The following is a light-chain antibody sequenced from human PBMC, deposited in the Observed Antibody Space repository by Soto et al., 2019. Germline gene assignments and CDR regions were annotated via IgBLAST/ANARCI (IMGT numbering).Light chain of an antibody. CDR1: SSNIGSNF. CDR2: DND. V-gene: IGLV1-51*01. J-gene: IGLJ2*01. CDR3: GTWDSSLSAVV. Sequence: QSVLTQPPSVSAAPGQKVTISCSGSSSNIGSNFGSWYQQLPGTAPKLLIYDNDKRPSGIPDRFSGSKSGTSATLGITVLQTGDEADYYCGTWDSSLSAVVFGGGTKLTVL.